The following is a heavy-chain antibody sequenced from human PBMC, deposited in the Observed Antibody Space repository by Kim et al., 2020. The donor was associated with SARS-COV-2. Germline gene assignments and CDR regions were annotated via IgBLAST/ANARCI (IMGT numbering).Heavy chain of an antibody. CDR1: GGSFSGYY. D-gene: IGHD4-17*01. CDR3: ARAGLRQPSTRGDAFDI. CDR2: INHSGST. Sequence: SETLSLTCAVYGGSFSGYYWSWIRQPPGKGLEWIGEINHSGSTNYNPSLKSRVTISVDTSKNQFSLKLSSVTAADTAVYYCARAGLRQPSTRGDAFDIWGQGTMVTVSS. J-gene: IGHJ3*02. V-gene: IGHV4-34*01.